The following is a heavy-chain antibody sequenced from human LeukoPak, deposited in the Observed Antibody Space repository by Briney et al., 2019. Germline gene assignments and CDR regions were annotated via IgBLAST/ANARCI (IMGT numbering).Heavy chain of an antibody. J-gene: IGHJ6*02. V-gene: IGHV3-23*01. CDR2: ISGSGGST. Sequence: GGSLRLSCAASGFTFSSYAMSWVRQAPGKGLEWVSAISGSGGSTYYADSVKGRFTISRDNSKNTLYLQMNSLRAEDTAVYYCAKRKATMVRGVNYYCGMDVWGQGTTVTVSS. D-gene: IGHD3-10*01. CDR3: AKRKATMVRGVNYYCGMDV. CDR1: GFTFSSYA.